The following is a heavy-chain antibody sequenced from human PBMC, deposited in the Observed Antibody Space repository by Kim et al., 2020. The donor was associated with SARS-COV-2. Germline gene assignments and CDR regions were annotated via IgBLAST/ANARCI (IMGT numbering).Heavy chain of an antibody. J-gene: IGHJ3*02. V-gene: IGHV4-61*02. Sequence: SETLSLTCTVSGGSISSGSYYWSWIRQPAGKGLEWIGRIYTSGSTNYNPSLKSRVTISVDTSKNQFSLKLSSVTAADTAVYYCARETRSWYEDAFDIWGQGTMVTVSS. CDR1: GGSISSGSYY. D-gene: IGHD6-13*01. CDR3: ARETRSWYEDAFDI. CDR2: IYTSGST.